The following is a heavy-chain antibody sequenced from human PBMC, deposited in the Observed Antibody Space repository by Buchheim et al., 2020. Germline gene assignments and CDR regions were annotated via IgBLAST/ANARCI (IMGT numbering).Heavy chain of an antibody. CDR3: ARDGGYCSGGSCYTPDYYYGMDV. V-gene: IGHV3-7*01. J-gene: IGHJ6*02. D-gene: IGHD2-15*01. CDR1: GFTFSSYW. Sequence: EVQLVESGGGLVQPGGSLRLSCAASGFTFSSYWMSWVRQAPGQGLEWVANIKQDGSEKYYVDSVKGRFTISRDNANNSLYLQMNSLRAEDTAVYYCARDGGYCSGGSCYTPDYYYGMDVWGQGTT. CDR2: IKQDGSEK.